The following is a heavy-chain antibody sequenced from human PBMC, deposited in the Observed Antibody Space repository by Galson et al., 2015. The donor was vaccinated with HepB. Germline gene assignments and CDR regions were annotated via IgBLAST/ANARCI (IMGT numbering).Heavy chain of an antibody. CDR1: GYTFTSYG. J-gene: IGHJ6*02. D-gene: IGHD6-19*01. V-gene: IGHV1-18*01. Sequence: SVKVSCKASGYTFTSYGISWVRQAPGQGLEWMGWISAYNGNTNYAQKLQGRVTMTTDTSTSTAYMELRSLRSDDTAVYYCARYSSGWDYYYYGMDVWGQGTTVTVSS. CDR2: ISAYNGNT. CDR3: ARYSSGWDYYYYGMDV.